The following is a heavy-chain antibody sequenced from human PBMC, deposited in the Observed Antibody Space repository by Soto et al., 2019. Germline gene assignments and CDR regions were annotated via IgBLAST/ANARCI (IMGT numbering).Heavy chain of an antibody. D-gene: IGHD3-10*01. Sequence: QVQLQESGPGLVKPSQTLSLTCTVSGGSISSGDYYWSWIRQPPGKVLEWIGYIYYSGSTYYNPSLKSRVTISVDTSKNQFSLKLSSVTAADTAVYYCARDSGRRNYYYGMDVWGQGTTVTVSS. V-gene: IGHV4-30-4*01. CDR2: IYYSGST. J-gene: IGHJ6*02. CDR3: ARDSGRRNYYYGMDV. CDR1: GGSISSGDYY.